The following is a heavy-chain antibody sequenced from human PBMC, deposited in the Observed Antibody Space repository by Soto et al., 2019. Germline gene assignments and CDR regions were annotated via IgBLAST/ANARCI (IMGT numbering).Heavy chain of an antibody. CDR1: GFTFSSYW. J-gene: IGHJ4*02. V-gene: IGHV3-7*03. D-gene: IGHD2-2*01. Sequence: EVQLVESGGGLVQPGGSLRLSCAASGFTFSSYWMSWVRQAPGKGLEWVATIKQDGSEKYYVDSVKGRFTISRDNDKKVLYLQMNSVRAEDTAVYYYARVGPQRYCSSTSCYSYFDYWGQGTLVTDSS. CDR3: ARVGPQRYCSSTSCYSYFDY. CDR2: IKQDGSEK.